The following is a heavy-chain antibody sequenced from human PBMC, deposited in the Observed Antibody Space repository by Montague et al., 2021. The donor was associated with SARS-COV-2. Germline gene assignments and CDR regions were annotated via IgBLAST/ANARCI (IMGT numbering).Heavy chain of an antibody. V-gene: IGHV4-34*01. CDR3: ARGRYSSSWYGTKYYFDY. D-gene: IGHD6-13*01. CDR2: ITHSGST. Sequence: SETLSLTCAVYGGSFSGYNWSWIRQPPGKGLEWIGEITHSGSTNYNPSLKSRVTISLDTSTNQFSLKLSSVTAADTAVYYCARGRYSSSWYGTKYYFDYWGQGTLVTVSS. J-gene: IGHJ4*02. CDR1: GGSFSGYN.